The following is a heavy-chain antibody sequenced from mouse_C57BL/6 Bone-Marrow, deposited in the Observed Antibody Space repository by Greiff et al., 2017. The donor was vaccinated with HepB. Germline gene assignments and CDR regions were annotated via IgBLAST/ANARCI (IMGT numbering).Heavy chain of an antibody. J-gene: IGHJ3*01. CDR3: ARAGHGSGAY. CDR1: GYTFTDYY. D-gene: IGHD1-1*01. CDR2: INPNNGGT. Sequence: EVMLVESGPELVKPGASVKISCKASGYTFTDYYMNWVKQSHGKSLEWIGDINPNNGGTSYNQKFKGKATLTVDKSSSTAYMELRSLTSEDSAVYYCARAGHGSGAYWGQGTLVTVSA. V-gene: IGHV1-26*01.